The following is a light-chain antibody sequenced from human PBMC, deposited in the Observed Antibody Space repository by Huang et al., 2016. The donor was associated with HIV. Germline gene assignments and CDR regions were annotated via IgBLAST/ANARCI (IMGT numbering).Light chain of an antibody. Sequence: EIVMTQSPATLSVSPGERATLSCRASQSVRSNLAWYQQKPGQAPRLLIYGASTRATGIPARCSGSGSGTEFTLTISSLQSEDFAVYYCQQYNNWPPHTFGQGTKLEIK. V-gene: IGKV3-15*01. CDR2: GAS. J-gene: IGKJ2*01. CDR3: QQYNNWPPHT. CDR1: QSVRSN.